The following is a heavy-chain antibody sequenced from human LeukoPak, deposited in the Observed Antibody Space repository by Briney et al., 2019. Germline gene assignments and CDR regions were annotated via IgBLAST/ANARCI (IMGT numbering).Heavy chain of an antibody. CDR1: GYTFTSYG. V-gene: IGHV1-18*01. CDR2: ISAYNGNT. D-gene: IGHD3-22*01. Sequence: ASVKVSCKASGYTFTSYGISWVRQAPGQGLEWMGWISAYNGNTNYAQKLQGRVTMTTDTSTSTAYMELRSLRSDDTAVYYCRLSYYDSSGYPFDYWGQGTLVTVSS. J-gene: IGHJ4*02. CDR3: RLSYYDSSGYPFDY.